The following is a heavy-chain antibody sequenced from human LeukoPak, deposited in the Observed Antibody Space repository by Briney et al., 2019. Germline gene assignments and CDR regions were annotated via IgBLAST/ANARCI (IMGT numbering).Heavy chain of an antibody. Sequence: ASVKVSCKASGGTFSSYAISWVRQAPGQGLEWMGGIIPIFGTANYAQKFQGRVTITADKSTSTAYMELSSLRSEDTAVYYCARVIAVAGTEQLDVWGQGTTVTVPS. J-gene: IGHJ6*02. V-gene: IGHV1-69*06. CDR2: IIPIFGTA. CDR3: ARVIAVAGTEQLDV. D-gene: IGHD6-19*01. CDR1: GGTFSSYA.